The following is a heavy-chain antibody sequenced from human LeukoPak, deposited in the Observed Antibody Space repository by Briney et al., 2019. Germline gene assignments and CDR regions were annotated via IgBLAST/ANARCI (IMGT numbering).Heavy chain of an antibody. J-gene: IGHJ6*02. Sequence: GGSLRLSCAASGFTFGSYAMHWVRRAPGKGLEWVAFISYDGSNKYYADSVKGRFTISRDNSKNTLYLQMNSLRAEDTAVYYCARHHYYASSYYHYDMDVWGQGTTVTVAS. CDR3: ARHHYYASSYYHYDMDV. V-gene: IGHV3-30-3*01. CDR1: GFTFGSYA. CDR2: ISYDGSNK. D-gene: IGHD3-22*01.